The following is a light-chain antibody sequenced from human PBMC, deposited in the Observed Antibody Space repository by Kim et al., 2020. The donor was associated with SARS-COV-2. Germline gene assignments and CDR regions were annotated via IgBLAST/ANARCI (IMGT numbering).Light chain of an antibody. CDR2: EDN. J-gene: IGLJ3*02. CDR3: QSYDSSNWV. V-gene: IGLV6-57*03. CDR1: SGSIASNY. Sequence: GKQVTHPFPRSSGSIASNYVQWYQQRPGSAPTTVIYEDNQRPSGVPDRFSGSIDSSSNSASLTISGLKTEDEADYYCQSYDSSNWVFGGGTKLTVL.